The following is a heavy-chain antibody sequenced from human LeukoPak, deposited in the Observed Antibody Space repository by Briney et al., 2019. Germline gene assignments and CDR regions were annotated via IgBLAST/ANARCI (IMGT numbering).Heavy chain of an antibody. CDR1: GGTFSSYT. CDR2: IIPILGIA. J-gene: IGHJ5*02. V-gene: IGHV1-69*04. CDR3: ARDTDSSGYFRWFDP. Sequence: ASVKVSCKASGGTFSSYTISWVRQAPGQGLEWTGRIIPILGIANYAQKFQGRVTITADKSTSTAYMELSSLRSEDTAVYYCARDTDSSGYFRWFDPWGQGTLVTVSS. D-gene: IGHD3-22*01.